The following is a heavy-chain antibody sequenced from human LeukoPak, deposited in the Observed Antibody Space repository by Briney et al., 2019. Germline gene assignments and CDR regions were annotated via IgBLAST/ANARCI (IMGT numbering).Heavy chain of an antibody. J-gene: IGHJ4*02. CDR2: ISWNSGSI. D-gene: IGHD3-10*01. Sequence: GGSLRLSCAASGFTFDDYAMDWVRHAPGKGLEWVSGISWNSGSIGYADSVKGRFTISRDNAKNSLYLQMNSLRAEDTALYYCAKDMGGSGSSALDYWGQGTLVTVSS. V-gene: IGHV3-9*01. CDR3: AKDMGGSGSSALDY. CDR1: GFTFDDYA.